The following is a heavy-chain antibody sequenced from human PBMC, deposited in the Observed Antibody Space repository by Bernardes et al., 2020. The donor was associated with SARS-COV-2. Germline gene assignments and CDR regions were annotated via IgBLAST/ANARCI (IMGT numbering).Heavy chain of an antibody. J-gene: IGHJ5*02. CDR3: AHRNPGTVRFLEWYRSGKEDNWFDP. CDR1: GFSLSTSGVG. CDR2: IYWDDDK. V-gene: IGHV2-5*02. D-gene: IGHD3-3*01. Sequence: SGPTLVKPTQTLTLTCTFSGFSLSTSGVGVGWIRQPPGKALEWLALIYWDDDKRYSPSLKSRLTITKDTSKNQVVLTMTNMDPVDTATYYCAHRNPGTVRFLEWYRSGKEDNWFDPWGQGTLVTVSS.